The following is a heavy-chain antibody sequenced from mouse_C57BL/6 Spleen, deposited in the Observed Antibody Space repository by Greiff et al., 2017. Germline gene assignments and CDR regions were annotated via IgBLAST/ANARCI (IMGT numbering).Heavy chain of an antibody. CDR2: ISGGGGNT. Sequence: DVHLVESGGGLVKPGGSLKLSCAASGFTFSSYTMSWVRQTPEKRLEWVATISGGGGNTYYPDSVKGRFTISRDNAKNTLYLQMSSLRSEDTALYYCARQRYFDVWGTGTTVTVSS. V-gene: IGHV5-9*01. CDR3: ARQRYFDV. CDR1: GFTFSSYT. J-gene: IGHJ1*03.